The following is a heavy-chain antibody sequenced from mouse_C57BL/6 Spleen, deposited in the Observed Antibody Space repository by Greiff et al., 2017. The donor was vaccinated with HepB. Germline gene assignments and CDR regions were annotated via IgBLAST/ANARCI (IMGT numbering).Heavy chain of an antibody. Sequence: QVQLQQPGAELVKPGASVKMSCKASGYTFTSYWITWVKQRPGQGLEWIGDIYPGSGSTNYNEKFKSKATLTVDTSSSTAYMQLSSLTSEDSAVYYCARDDYYGSSQAWFAYWGQGTLVTVSA. D-gene: IGHD1-1*01. V-gene: IGHV1-55*01. CDR2: IYPGSGST. CDR3: ARDDYYGSSQAWFAY. J-gene: IGHJ3*01. CDR1: GYTFTSYW.